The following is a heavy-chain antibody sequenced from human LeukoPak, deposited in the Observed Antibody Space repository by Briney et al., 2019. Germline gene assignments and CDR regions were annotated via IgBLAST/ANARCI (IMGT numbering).Heavy chain of an antibody. CDR2: IWYDGSSK. CDR1: GFTFSSYG. CDR3: ARGSSSWPGDAFDI. D-gene: IGHD6-13*01. J-gene: IGHJ3*02. Sequence: PGGSLRLSCAASGFTFSSYGMHWVRQAPGKGLEWVAVIWYDGSSKYYADSVKGRFTISRDNSKNTLYLQMNSLRAEDTAVYYCARGSSSWPGDAFDIWGQGTMVTVSS. V-gene: IGHV3-33*01.